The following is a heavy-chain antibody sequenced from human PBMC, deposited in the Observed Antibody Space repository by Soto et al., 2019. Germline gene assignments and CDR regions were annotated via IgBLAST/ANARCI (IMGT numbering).Heavy chain of an antibody. Sequence: VQLVQSGAEVKKPGASVKVSCKASGYSFTGYDINWVRQATGQGLEWMGWMDPKSGDTGYAQKFQGRLTMTRVTSTSTAFMELTSLRSEDTAVYFCALYGDRGSMGDTCGQGTLVAVSS. CDR2: MDPKSGDT. CDR3: ALYGDRGSMGDT. D-gene: IGHD4-17*01. J-gene: IGHJ5*02. CDR1: GYSFTGYD. V-gene: IGHV1-8*01.